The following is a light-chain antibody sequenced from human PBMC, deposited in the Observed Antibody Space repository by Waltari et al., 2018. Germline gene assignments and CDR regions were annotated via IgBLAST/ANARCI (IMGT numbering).Light chain of an antibody. Sequence: QLVLTQSPSASASLGASIKLTCTLSSGHSSNLIAWPQQQPERGPRYLMKVNSDGTHSKGDDIPDRFSGSSSGAERYLTISSLQSEDEADYYCQTGGHGTWVFGGGTKVTVL. CDR2: VNSDGTH. J-gene: IGLJ3*02. V-gene: IGLV4-69*01. CDR1: SGHSSNL. CDR3: QTGGHGTWV.